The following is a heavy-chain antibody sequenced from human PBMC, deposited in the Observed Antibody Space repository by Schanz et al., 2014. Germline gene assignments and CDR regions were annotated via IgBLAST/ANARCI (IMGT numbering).Heavy chain of an antibody. CDR1: GFTFSDYA. J-gene: IGHJ4*02. Sequence: EVQLVESGGGLVQPGGSLIISCSASGFTFSDYALHWVRQAPGKGLEYVSAITSDGGGTYYADSVKGRFIISRDTSRNMLFLQMSSLTSDDTAVYYCAKYGGELGVSFEHWGQGTLVTVSS. D-gene: IGHD7-27*01. CDR3: AKYGGELGVSFEH. CDR2: ITSDGGGT. V-gene: IGHV3-64D*06.